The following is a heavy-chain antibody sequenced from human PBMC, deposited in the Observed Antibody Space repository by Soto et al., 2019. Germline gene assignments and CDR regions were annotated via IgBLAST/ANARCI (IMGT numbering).Heavy chain of an antibody. CDR3: ARGGGYCISTSCYDSYYYYGMDV. D-gene: IGHD2-2*01. J-gene: IGHJ6*02. CDR2: INPNSGGT. CDR1: GYTFTGYY. Sequence: ASVKVSCKASGYTFTGYYMHWVRQAPGQGLEWMGWINPNSGGTNYAQKFQGWVTMTRDTSISTAYMELSRLRSDDTAVYYCARGGGYCISTSCYDSYYYYGMDVWGQGTTVTVSS. V-gene: IGHV1-2*04.